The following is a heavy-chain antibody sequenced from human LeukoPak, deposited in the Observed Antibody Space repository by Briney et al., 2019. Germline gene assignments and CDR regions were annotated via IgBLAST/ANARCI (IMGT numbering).Heavy chain of an antibody. J-gene: IGHJ4*02. Sequence: PSETLSLTCAASGGSISGYYWSWIRQPPGKGLEWIGYLYYSGGTSYNPSLKSRVTISADTSKNQFSLKLTSVTAADTAVYYCSRRENYFGSGTSYYFDYWGQGTLVAVSS. CDR1: GGSISGYY. CDR3: SRRENYFGSGTSYYFDY. V-gene: IGHV4-59*08. CDR2: LYYSGGT. D-gene: IGHD3-10*01.